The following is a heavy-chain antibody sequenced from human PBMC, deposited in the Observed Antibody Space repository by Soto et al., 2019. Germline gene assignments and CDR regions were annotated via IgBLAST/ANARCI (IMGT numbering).Heavy chain of an antibody. CDR3: ARGIIVPAAMGLTYESGIDV. D-gene: IGHD2-2*01. J-gene: IGHJ6*02. Sequence: SETLSLTCTVSGGSISSVGYYWIWVRQHPGKGLEWIGYIYYSGSTYYNPSLKSRVTISVDTSKNQFSLKLSSVTAAETAVYYCARGIIVPAAMGLTYESGIDVRGQGTTVT. V-gene: IGHV4-31*03. CDR2: IYYSGST. CDR1: GGSISSVGYY.